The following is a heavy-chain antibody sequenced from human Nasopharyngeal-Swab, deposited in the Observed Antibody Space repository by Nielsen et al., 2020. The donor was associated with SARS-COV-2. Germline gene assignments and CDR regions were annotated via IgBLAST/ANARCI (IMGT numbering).Heavy chain of an antibody. CDR1: GFSFSSYA. Sequence: GASLSLSCAASGFSFSSYAMHWVRQAPGKGLEWVAVISYDGSNKYYADSVKGRFTISRDNSKNTLYLQMNSLRAEDTAVYYCARVSGRLRYFDWLLSLDYWSQGTLVTVSS. CDR2: ISYDGSNK. D-gene: IGHD3-9*01. V-gene: IGHV3-30-3*01. CDR3: ARVSGRLRYFDWLLSLDY. J-gene: IGHJ4*02.